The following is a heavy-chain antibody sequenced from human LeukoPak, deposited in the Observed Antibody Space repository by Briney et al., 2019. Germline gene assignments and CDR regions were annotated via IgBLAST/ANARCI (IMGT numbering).Heavy chain of an antibody. CDR3: TTLHYYGMVV. CDR1: GLTFSDYY. Sequence: GGPLRLSCAASGLTFSDYYMSWIRQAPGKGLEWVSYISGSGSTIYYADSVKGRFTNSRDNAKNSLYLQMDSLSAEDTAVYYCTTLHYYGMVVWGPGTTVTVS. J-gene: IGHJ6*02. V-gene: IGHV3-11*01. CDR2: ISGSGSTI.